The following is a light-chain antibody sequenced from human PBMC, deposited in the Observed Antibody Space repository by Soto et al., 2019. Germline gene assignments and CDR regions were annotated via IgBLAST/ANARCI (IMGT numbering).Light chain of an antibody. J-gene: IGKJ1*01. CDR1: QSVSSY. Sequence: EIVLIQSPATLSLSPGERAPLSCRASQSVSSYLAWYQQKPGQAPRLLIYDASNRATGIPARFSGSGSGTDFTLTISSLEPEDFAVYYCQQRSNSWTFGQGTKVDIK. CDR2: DAS. CDR3: QQRSNSWT. V-gene: IGKV3-11*01.